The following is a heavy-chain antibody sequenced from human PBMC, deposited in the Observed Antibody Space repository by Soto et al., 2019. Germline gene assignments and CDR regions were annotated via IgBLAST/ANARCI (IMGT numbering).Heavy chain of an antibody. V-gene: IGHV3-30*18. J-gene: IGHJ4*02. CDR3: AKGWGHFDY. CDR1: GFSFSAYG. Sequence: QVQLVESGGGVVQPGRSLRLSCAASGFSFSAYGMHWVRQAPGKGPEWVAVISNDGSNKHYADSVKGRFTISRDNSKNTLYLQMNSLRVEDTAVYHCAKGWGHFDYWGQGTLVTVSS. CDR2: ISNDGSNK. D-gene: IGHD3-16*01.